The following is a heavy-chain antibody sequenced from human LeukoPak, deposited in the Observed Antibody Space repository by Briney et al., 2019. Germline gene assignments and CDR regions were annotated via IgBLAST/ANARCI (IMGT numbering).Heavy chain of an antibody. J-gene: IGHJ4*02. CDR3: ARGPRRLYYYDSSGYYPFDY. CDR1: GYSFTSYW. CDR2: IYPGDSGT. Sequence: GESLKISCQGSGYSFTSYWIGWVRQMPGKGLEWMGIIYPGDSGTRYSPSFQGQVTISADKSISTAYLQWSSLKASDTAMYYCARGPRRLYYYDSSGYYPFDYWGQGTLVTVSS. V-gene: IGHV5-51*01. D-gene: IGHD3-22*01.